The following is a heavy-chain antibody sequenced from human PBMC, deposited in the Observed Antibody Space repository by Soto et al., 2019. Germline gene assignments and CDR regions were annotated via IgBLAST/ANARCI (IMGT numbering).Heavy chain of an antibody. CDR1: VGAITSGRSS. D-gene: IGHD6-13*01. V-gene: IGHV4-30-2*06. Sequence: PSETLSLTCSVSVGAITSGRSSWYWIGQSPGKGLEWIAYIYHSGSTYYNPSLKSRVTISVDRSEKQFSLKLTSVTAADTAVYYSVRESAASGPNYFDTWGPGTLVTVSS. CDR3: VRESAASGPNYFDT. J-gene: IGHJ5*02. CDR2: IYHSGST.